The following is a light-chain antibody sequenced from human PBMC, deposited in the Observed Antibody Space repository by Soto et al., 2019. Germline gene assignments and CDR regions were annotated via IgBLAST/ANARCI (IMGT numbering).Light chain of an antibody. V-gene: IGKV3-20*01. CDR3: QQYSTLPHT. CDR2: GIS. Sequence: ENMLTHSPGTLSLSPGETATLPCRASQTVTNSFFAWYQQKPGQPPRLLTHGISSRATGIPDRFGGSGSGTDFTLIISRLEPEDFVVYYCQQYSTLPHTFGRGTKLEV. CDR1: QTVTNSF. J-gene: IGKJ2*01.